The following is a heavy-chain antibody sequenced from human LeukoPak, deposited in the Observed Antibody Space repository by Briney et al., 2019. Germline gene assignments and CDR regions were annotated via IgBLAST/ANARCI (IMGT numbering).Heavy chain of an antibody. Sequence: ASVKVSCKASGYTFTDFGITWVRPAPGQGVEWMGWISAYNGNTNYAQKFQRRVTMTTDTSTRTAYMELRSLRSDDTAVYYCARGPRYSPDYWGQGSLVTVSS. J-gene: IGHJ4*02. CDR3: ARGPRYSPDY. CDR2: ISAYNGNT. V-gene: IGHV1-18*01. D-gene: IGHD1-1*01. CDR1: GYTFTDFG.